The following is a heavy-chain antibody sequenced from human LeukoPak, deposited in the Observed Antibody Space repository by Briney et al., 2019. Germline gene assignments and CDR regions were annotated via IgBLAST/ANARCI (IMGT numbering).Heavy chain of an antibody. CDR2: ISHDGSNT. V-gene: IGHV3-30*03. CDR3: ARGSEVHCTNGVCYTGGYYYNYMDV. J-gene: IGHJ6*03. Sequence: PGGSLRLSCAASGFTFSNYGMHWVRQAPGKGLEWVTLISHDGSNTYYADSVKGRFSISRDNAKNSLYLQMNSLRAEDTAVYYCARGSEVHCTNGVCYTGGYYYNYMDVWGKGTTVTVSS. D-gene: IGHD2-8*01. CDR1: GFTFSNYG.